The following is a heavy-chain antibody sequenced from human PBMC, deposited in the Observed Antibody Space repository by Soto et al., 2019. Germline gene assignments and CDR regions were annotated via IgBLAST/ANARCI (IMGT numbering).Heavy chain of an antibody. V-gene: IGHV1-24*01. J-gene: IGHJ4*02. Sequence: GASVKVSCTVSGYTLTELSMHCVRQAPGKGLEWMGGFDPEDGETIYAQKFQGRVTMTEDTSTDTAYMELSSLRSEDTAVYYCATSRSYYYGSGSPNYWGQGTLVTVSS. D-gene: IGHD3-10*01. CDR2: FDPEDGET. CDR1: GYTLTELS. CDR3: ATSRSYYYGSGSPNY.